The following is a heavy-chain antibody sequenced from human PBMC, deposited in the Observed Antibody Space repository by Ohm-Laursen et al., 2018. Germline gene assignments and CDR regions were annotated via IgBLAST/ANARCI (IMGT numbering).Heavy chain of an antibody. V-gene: IGHV3-30*18. D-gene: IGHD3-3*01. CDR1: GFTFSSSG. Sequence: SLRLSCSASGFTFSSSGMHWVRQAPGKGLEWVAVISYDGSNQFYADSVKGRFTISKDNSKRTLYLQMNSLRVEDTAVYYCAKELRSDNYFDFWGQGTLVTVSS. CDR2: ISYDGSNQ. J-gene: IGHJ4*02. CDR3: AKELRSDNYFDF.